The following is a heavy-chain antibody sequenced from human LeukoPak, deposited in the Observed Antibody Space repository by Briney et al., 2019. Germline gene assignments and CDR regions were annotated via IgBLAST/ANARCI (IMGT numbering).Heavy chain of an antibody. CDR2: ISYDGSNK. D-gene: IGHD3-22*01. Sequence: PGGSLRLSCAASGFTFSSYAMHWVRQAPGKGLEWVAVISYDGSNKYYADSVRGRFTISRGNSKNTLYLQMNSLRVEDTALYYCAKDRGGVVVRAFDYWGQGTLVTVSS. J-gene: IGHJ4*02. V-gene: IGHV3-30*04. CDR1: GFTFSSYA. CDR3: AKDRGGVVVRAFDY.